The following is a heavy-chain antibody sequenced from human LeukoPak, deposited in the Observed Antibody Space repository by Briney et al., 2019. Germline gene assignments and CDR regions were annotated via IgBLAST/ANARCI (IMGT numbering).Heavy chain of an antibody. Sequence: SETLSLTGAVYGGSFSGYYWSWIRQPPGKGLEWIGEINHSGSTNYNPSLKSRVTISVDTSKNQFSLKLSSVTAADTAVYYCARLTVTGGLYYYYYMDVWGKGTTVTVSS. D-gene: IGHD4-17*01. CDR2: INHSGST. CDR1: GGSFSGYY. CDR3: ARLTVTGGLYYYYYMDV. V-gene: IGHV4-34*01. J-gene: IGHJ6*03.